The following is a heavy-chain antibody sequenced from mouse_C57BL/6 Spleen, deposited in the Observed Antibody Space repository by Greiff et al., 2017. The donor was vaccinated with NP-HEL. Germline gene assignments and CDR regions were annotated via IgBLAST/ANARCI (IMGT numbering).Heavy chain of an antibody. D-gene: IGHD2-1*01. CDR2: ISSGGDYI. J-gene: IGHJ3*01. V-gene: IGHV5-9-1*02. Sequence: EVKLVESGEGLVKPGGSLKLSCAASGFTFSSYAMSWVRQTPEKRLEWVAYISSGGDYIYYADTVKGRFTISRDNARNTLYLQMSSLKSEDTAMYYCTRAGGNWFAYWGQGTLVTVSA. CDR1: GFTFSSYA. CDR3: TRAGGNWFAY.